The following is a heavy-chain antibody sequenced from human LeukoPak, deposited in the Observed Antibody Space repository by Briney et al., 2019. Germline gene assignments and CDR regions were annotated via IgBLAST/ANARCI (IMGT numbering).Heavy chain of an antibody. CDR2: MNPNSGNT. CDR1: GYTFTSYY. CDR3: ARGRNWFDP. V-gene: IGHV1-8*02. J-gene: IGHJ5*02. Sequence: ASVKVSCKASGYTFTSYYMHWVRQATGQGLEWMGWMNPNSGNTGYAQKFQGRVTMTRNTSISTAYMELSSLRSEDTAVYYCARGRNWFDPWGQGTLVTVSS.